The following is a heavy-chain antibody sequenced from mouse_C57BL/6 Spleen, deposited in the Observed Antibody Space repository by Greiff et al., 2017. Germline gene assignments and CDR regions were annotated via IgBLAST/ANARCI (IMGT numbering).Heavy chain of an antibody. CDR1: GYTFTSYD. V-gene: IGHV1-85*01. CDR3: ARRRIYNYFDY. CDR2: IYPRDGST. D-gene: IGHD2-1*01. J-gene: IGHJ2*01. Sequence: QVQLKESGPELVKPGASVKLSCKASGYTFTSYDINWVKQRHGQGLEWIGGIYPRDGSTRYNEKFKGKATLTVDPSSSTAYMELYSLTSEDSAVYFCARRRIYNYFDYWGQGTTLTVSS.